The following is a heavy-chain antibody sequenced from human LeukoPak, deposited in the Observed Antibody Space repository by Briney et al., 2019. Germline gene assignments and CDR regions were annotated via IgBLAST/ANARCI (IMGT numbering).Heavy chain of an antibody. CDR1: GFTFSSYG. CDR3: AKAPIAAAGIYYFDY. D-gene: IGHD6-13*01. V-gene: IGHV3-30*18. J-gene: IGHJ4*02. Sequence: GGSLRLSCAASGFTFSSYGMHWVRQAPGKGLEWVAVISYDGSNKYYADSVKGRFTISRDNSKNTLYLQMNSLRAEDTAVCYCAKAPIAAAGIYYFDYWGQGTLVTVSS. CDR2: ISYDGSNK.